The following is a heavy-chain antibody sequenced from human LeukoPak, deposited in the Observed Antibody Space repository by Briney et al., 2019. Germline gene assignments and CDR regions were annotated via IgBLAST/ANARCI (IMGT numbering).Heavy chain of an antibody. CDR3: ARDKGSGSSGYFFFDY. CDR2: IIPIFGTA. V-gene: IGHV1-69*05. D-gene: IGHD3-22*01. J-gene: IGHJ4*02. CDR1: GGTFSSYA. Sequence: SVKVSCKASGGTFSSYAISSVRHAPGQGLEWMGWIIPIFGTANYAQKFQGRVTITTDESTSTAYMELSSLRSEDTAVYYCARDKGSGSSGYFFFDYWGQGTLVTVSS.